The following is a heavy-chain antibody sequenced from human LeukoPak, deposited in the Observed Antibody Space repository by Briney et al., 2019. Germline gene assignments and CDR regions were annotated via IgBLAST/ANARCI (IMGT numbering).Heavy chain of an antibody. Sequence: ASVKVSCKASGYTFTSYAMNWVRQAPGQGLEWMGWINTNTGNPTYAQGFTGRFVFSLDTSVSTAYLLISSLQAEDSAVYYCVRDGERSSWYSWAYWGQGTLVTVSS. CDR2: INTNTGNP. CDR1: GYTFTSYA. CDR3: VRDGERSSWYSWAY. V-gene: IGHV7-4-1*02. J-gene: IGHJ4*02. D-gene: IGHD6-13*01.